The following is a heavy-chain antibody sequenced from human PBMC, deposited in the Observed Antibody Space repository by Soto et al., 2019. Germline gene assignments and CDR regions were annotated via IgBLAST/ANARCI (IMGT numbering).Heavy chain of an antibody. CDR2: TYYRSKWYN. V-gene: IGHV6-1*01. J-gene: IGHJ6*02. CDR3: ARDGFGSSFDYYYYGMDV. D-gene: IGHD6-13*01. Sequence: SQTLSLTCAISGDSVSSNSAARNWIRQSPSRGLEWLGRTYYRSKWYNDYAVSVKSRITINPDTSKNQFSLQLNSVTPEDTAVYYCARDGFGSSFDYYYYGMDVWGQGTTVTVSS. CDR1: GDSVSSNSAA.